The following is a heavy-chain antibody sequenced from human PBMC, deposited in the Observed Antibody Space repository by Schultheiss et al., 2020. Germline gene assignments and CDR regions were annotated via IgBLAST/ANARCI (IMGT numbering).Heavy chain of an antibody. V-gene: IGHV4-4*07. CDR2: IYDSGST. CDR1: GGSISSYY. D-gene: IGHD2-21*02. CDR3: ARAPQVVTGAGRYFDL. Sequence: SETLSLTCTVSGGSISSYYWSWIRQPAGKGLEWIGRIYDSGSTNYNPSLKSRVTMSVDTSKNRFSLKLISVTAADTAVYYCARAPQVVTGAGRYFDLWGRGTLVTVS. J-gene: IGHJ2*01.